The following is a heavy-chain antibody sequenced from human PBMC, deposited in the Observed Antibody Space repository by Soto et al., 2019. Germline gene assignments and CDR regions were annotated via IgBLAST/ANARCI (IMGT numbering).Heavy chain of an antibody. D-gene: IGHD4-17*01. V-gene: IGHV3-7*03. J-gene: IGHJ4*02. CDR1: GFTFRSYG. CDR3: AVYGYGVSAAAY. Sequence: GGSLRLSCAASGFTFRSYGMHWVRPAPGKGLEWVANINQDGSERYYVDSVRGRFTISRDNVENSLYLQLNSLRPEDTAVYYCAVYGYGVSAAAYWGQGTLVTVSS. CDR2: INQDGSER.